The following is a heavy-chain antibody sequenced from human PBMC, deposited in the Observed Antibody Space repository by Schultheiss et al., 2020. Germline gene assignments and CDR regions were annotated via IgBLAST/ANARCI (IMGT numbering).Heavy chain of an antibody. CDR3: ARGFSMATILSDY. J-gene: IGHJ4*02. CDR2: IIPNNGGT. Sequence: ASVKVSCKASGGTFSSYAISWVRQAPGQGLEWMGGIIPNNGGTNYAQRFQGRVTVTRDTSISTAYMELNRLRSDDTAVYYCARGFSMATILSDYWGQGTLVTVSS. V-gene: IGHV1-2*02. CDR1: GGTFSSYA. D-gene: IGHD5-24*01.